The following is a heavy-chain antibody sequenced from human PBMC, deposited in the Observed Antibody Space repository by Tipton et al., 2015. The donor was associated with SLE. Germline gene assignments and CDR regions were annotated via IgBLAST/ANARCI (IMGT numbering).Heavy chain of an antibody. CDR3: ARDVWSGYYRRFDY. CDR1: GFTFPNAW. Sequence: SLRLSCAASGFTFPNAWMSWVRQAPGKGLEWLAYIKRSSSSIFYADSVKGRFTVSRDNVKNSLYLQMNSLRAEDTAVYYCARDVWSGYYRRFDYWGQGPLVTVSS. CDR2: IKRSSSSI. D-gene: IGHD3-3*01. V-gene: IGHV3-48*01. J-gene: IGHJ4*02.